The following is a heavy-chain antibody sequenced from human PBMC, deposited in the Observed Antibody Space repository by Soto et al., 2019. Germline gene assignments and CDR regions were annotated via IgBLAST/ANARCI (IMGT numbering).Heavy chain of an antibody. CDR1: GCNFSSHG. Sequence: VGSLRLSCGAAGCNFSSHGRSWVRKATGKGREKVGNLKQDGSEKNYVESVKGRYNISRDNAKNSMYMQINRRRSEATEVYKKSRGGIGYSGYDGGMGGYFWGQRSLVSLSS. CDR2: LKQDGSEK. D-gene: IGHD5-12*01. V-gene: IGHV3-7*05. J-gene: IGHJ4*02. CDR3: SRGGIGYSGYDGGMGGYF.